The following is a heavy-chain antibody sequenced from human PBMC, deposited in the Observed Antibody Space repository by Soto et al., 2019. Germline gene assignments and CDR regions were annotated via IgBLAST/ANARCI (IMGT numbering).Heavy chain of an antibody. CDR2: IYYSGST. CDR1: GGSISSYY. V-gene: IGHV4-59*01. Sequence: QVQLQESGPGLVKPSETLSLTCTVSGGSISSYYWSWIRQPPGKGLEWIGYIYYSGSTNYTPSLKSRVTVSVDTAKSQFSLKLSSVPGADTAVYYCARDAYGDYRFHYWCQGTLVTVSS. J-gene: IGHJ4*02. CDR3: ARDAYGDYRFHY. D-gene: IGHD4-17*01.